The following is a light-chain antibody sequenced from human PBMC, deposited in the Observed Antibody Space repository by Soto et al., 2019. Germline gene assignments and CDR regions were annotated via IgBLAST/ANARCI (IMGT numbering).Light chain of an antibody. CDR3: SSYAGSSNV. Sequence: LTQRPCASGSPGQAVAISCTGTSSDVGGYNYVSWYQQHPGKAPKLMIYEVNKRPSGVPDRFSGSKSGNTASLTVSGLQAEDEADYYCSSYAGSSNVFGTGTKVTVL. J-gene: IGLJ1*01. CDR2: EVN. V-gene: IGLV2-8*01. CDR1: SSDVGGYNY.